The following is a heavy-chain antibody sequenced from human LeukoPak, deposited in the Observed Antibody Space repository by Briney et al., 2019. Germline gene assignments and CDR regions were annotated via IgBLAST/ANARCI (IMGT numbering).Heavy chain of an antibody. CDR2: ISSSSSTI. D-gene: IGHD6-13*01. Sequence: GGSLRLSCAASGFTFSSYSVNWVRQAPGKGLEWVSYISSSSSTIYYADSVKGRFTISRDNAKNSLYLQMNSLRAEDTAVYYCARAHSSSWYGASYYYYYYMDVWGKGTTVTVSS. V-gene: IGHV3-48*01. J-gene: IGHJ6*03. CDR1: GFTFSSYS. CDR3: ARAHSSSWYGASYYYYYYMDV.